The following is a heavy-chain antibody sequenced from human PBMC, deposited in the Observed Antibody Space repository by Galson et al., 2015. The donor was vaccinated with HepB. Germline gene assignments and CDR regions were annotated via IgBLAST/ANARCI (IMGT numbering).Heavy chain of an antibody. CDR1: GGSVSNYDYY. CDR2: IYYTGSA. V-gene: IGHV4-39*02. Sequence: ETLSLTCTVSGGSVSNYDYYWAWIRQPPGKGLEWIGSIYYTGSAYYNPSLKSRVTVSVDTSKNHFSLSLTSVTAADTAIYYCARNGDSGDFVSWFDPWGQGTLVTVSS. J-gene: IGHJ5*02. D-gene: IGHD4-17*01. CDR3: ARNGDSGDFVSWFDP.